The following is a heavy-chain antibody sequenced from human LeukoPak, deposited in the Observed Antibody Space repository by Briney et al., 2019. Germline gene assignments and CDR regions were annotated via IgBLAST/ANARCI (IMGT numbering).Heavy chain of an antibody. J-gene: IGHJ4*02. Sequence: GGSLRLSCAAPGFTLSSYAMNWVRQAPGKGLEWVSAISGNGYAYYADSVKGRFTISRDNSKNTLYLQMNSLRVEDTGFYYCARDVGADFWGQGTLVTVSS. CDR3: ARDVGADF. V-gene: IGHV3-23*01. CDR2: ISGNGYA. D-gene: IGHD1-26*01. CDR1: GFTLSSYA.